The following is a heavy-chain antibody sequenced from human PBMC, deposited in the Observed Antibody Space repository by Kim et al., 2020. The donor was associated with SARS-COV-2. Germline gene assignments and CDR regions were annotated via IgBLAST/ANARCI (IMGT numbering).Heavy chain of an antibody. CDR3: ASLYDYVWGSYRPPFDY. CDR2: INPNSGGT. V-gene: IGHV1-2*02. J-gene: IGHJ4*02. CDR1: GYTFTGYY. Sequence: ASVKVSCKASGYTFTGYYMHWVRQAPGQGLEWMGWINPNSGGTNYAQKFQGRVTMTRDTSISTAYMELSRLRSDDTAVYYCASLYDYVWGSYRPPFDYWGQGTLVTVSS. D-gene: IGHD3-16*02.